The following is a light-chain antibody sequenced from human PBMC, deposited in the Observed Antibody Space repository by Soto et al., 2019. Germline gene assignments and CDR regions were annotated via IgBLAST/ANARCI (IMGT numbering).Light chain of an antibody. CDR1: NSDIGNNK. Sequence: QSVLTQPPSASGTPGQRVTISCSGSNSDIGNNKVNWYQQLPGTAPKLLIYTSNQRPSGVPDRFSGSKSGTSASLAISGLQSEDDADYYCATWDDSLHGYVFGTGTKLTVL. CDR2: TSN. CDR3: ATWDDSLHGYV. J-gene: IGLJ1*01. V-gene: IGLV1-44*01.